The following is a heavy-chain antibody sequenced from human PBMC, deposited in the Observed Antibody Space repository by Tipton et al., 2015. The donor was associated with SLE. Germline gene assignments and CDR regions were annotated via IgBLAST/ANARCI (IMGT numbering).Heavy chain of an antibody. J-gene: IGHJ4*02. CDR3: AKDFYSSGWDPIDY. CDR2: ISYDGSNK. V-gene: IGHV3-30-3*02. CDR1: GFTFSSYG. D-gene: IGHD6-19*01. Sequence: SLRLSCAASGFTFSSYGMHWVRQAPGKGLEWVAVISYDGSNKYYADSVKGRFTISRDNSKNTLYLQVNSLRAEDTAVYYCAKDFYSSGWDPIDYWGQGTLVTVPS.